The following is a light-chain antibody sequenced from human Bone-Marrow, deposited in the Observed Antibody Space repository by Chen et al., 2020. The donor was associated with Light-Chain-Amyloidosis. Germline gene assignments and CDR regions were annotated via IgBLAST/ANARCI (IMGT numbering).Light chain of an antibody. J-gene: IGLJ3*02. Sequence: SYVLTQPSSVSVAPGQTATIACGGNNIGATSVHWYQQTPGQAPRLVVYDDSDRPSGIPERFSGSNSGNTATLTISRVEAGDEADYYCQVWDRSRDRPVFGGGTKLTVL. CDR2: DDS. CDR1: NIGATS. CDR3: QVWDRSRDRPV. V-gene: IGLV3-21*02.